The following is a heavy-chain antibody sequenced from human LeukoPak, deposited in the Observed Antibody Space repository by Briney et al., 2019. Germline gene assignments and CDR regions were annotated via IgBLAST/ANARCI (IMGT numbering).Heavy chain of an antibody. CDR3: GRDPNGDYVCAFSFQR. J-gene: IGHJ1*01. D-gene: IGHD4-17*01. Sequence: GGSLRLSCAASGFTFSNYAMVWVRQTPGKRLEWVSAIRGSGVGTDYADSVKGRFTISRDNSKNTLFLQMNSLRVEDTAVYYCGRDPNGDYVCAFSFQRWGQGALVTVSS. V-gene: IGHV3-23*01. CDR1: GFTFSNYA. CDR2: IRGSGVGT.